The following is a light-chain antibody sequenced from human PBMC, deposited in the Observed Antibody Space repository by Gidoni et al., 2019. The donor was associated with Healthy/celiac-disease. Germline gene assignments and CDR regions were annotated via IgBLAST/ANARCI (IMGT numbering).Light chain of an antibody. Sequence: DIVLTQSPATLSLSPGERATLSCRASQSVSSYLAWYQQKPGQAPRLLIYDASNRATGIPARFSGSVSGTDFTLTISSLEPEDFAVYYCQQRSNWQITFGQGTRLEIK. J-gene: IGKJ5*01. V-gene: IGKV3-11*01. CDR1: QSVSSY. CDR3: QQRSNWQIT. CDR2: DAS.